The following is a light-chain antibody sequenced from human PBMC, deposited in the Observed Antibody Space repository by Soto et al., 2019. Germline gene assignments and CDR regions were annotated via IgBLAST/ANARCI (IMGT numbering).Light chain of an antibody. V-gene: IGLV2-8*01. Sequence: QSVLTQPPSASGSPGQSVTISCTGTSSDVGGYNYVSWYQQHPGKAPKLMIYEVSKRPSGVPDRFSGSKSGNTASLTVSGLQAEDEADYYCQTWFTGPPWVFGGGTKLTVL. CDR2: EVS. CDR1: SSDVGGYNY. J-gene: IGLJ3*02. CDR3: QTWFTGPPWV.